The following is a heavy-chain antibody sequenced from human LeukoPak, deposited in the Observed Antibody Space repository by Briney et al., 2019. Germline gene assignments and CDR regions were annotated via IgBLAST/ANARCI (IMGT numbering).Heavy chain of an antibody. Sequence: PGGSLRLSCAASGFTFSSYWMSWVRQAPGKGLEWVANIKQDGGEKYYVDSVKGRFTTSRDNAKNSLYLQMNSLRPEDTAVYYCAERGDGNLYYFDHWGQGTLVTASS. CDR1: GFTFSSYW. J-gene: IGHJ4*02. CDR2: IKQDGGEK. CDR3: AERGDGNLYYFDH. V-gene: IGHV3-7*02. D-gene: IGHD5-24*01.